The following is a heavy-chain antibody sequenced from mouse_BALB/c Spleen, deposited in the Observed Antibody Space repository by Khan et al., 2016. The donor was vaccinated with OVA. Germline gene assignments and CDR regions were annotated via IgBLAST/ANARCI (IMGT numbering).Heavy chain of an antibody. CDR2: ITNGGSYT. D-gene: IGHD2-2*01. J-gene: IGHJ3*01. CDR1: GFTFSNYG. V-gene: IGHV5-6*01. CDR3: ARRGYDEAWFAY. Sequence: EVELVESGGDLVKPGGSLKLSCAASGFTFSNYGMSWVRQTPDKRLEWVATITNGGSYTNYPDSVKGRFTISSDNAKNTLYLQMSSLKSEDTAMYYCARRGYDEAWFAYWGQGTLVTVSA.